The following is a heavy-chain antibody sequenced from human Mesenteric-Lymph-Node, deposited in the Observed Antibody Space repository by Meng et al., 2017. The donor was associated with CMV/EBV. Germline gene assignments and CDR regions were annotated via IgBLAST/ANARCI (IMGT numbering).Heavy chain of an antibody. D-gene: IGHD3-10*01. CDR3: AKDIGGYYHYGMDV. J-gene: IGHJ6*02. CDR2: INWNGGST. CDR1: GFTFDDYG. V-gene: IGHV3-20*04. Sequence: GGSLRLSCAASGFTFDDYGMSWVRQAPGKGLEWVSGINWNGGSTAYADSVKGRFTISRDNAKNSLYLQLNSLGAEDTALYYCAKDIGGYYHYGMDVWGQGTTVTVSS.